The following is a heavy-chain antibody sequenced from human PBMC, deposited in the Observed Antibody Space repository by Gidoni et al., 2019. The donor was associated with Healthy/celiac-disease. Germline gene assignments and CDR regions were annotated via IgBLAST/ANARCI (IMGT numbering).Heavy chain of an antibody. CDR3: ARVGIVGARDY. Sequence: GNTNYAQKLQGRVTMTTDTSTSTAYMELRSLRSDDTAVYYCARVGIVGARDYWGQGTLVTVSS. V-gene: IGHV1-18*01. CDR2: GNT. J-gene: IGHJ4*02. D-gene: IGHD1-26*01.